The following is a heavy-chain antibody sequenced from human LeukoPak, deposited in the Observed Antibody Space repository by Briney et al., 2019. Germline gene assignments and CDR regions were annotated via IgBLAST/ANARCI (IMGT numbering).Heavy chain of an antibody. CDR2: IIPILGIA. CDR3: ARDAENVLRFLEWNYYYYYMDV. Sequence: SVKVSCKASGGTFSSYAISWVRQAPGQGLEWMGRIIPILGIANYAQKFQGRVTITADKSTSTAYMELSSLRSEDTAVYYCARDAENVLRFLEWNYYYYYMDVWGKGTTVTVSS. V-gene: IGHV1-69*04. D-gene: IGHD3-3*01. J-gene: IGHJ6*03. CDR1: GGTFSSYA.